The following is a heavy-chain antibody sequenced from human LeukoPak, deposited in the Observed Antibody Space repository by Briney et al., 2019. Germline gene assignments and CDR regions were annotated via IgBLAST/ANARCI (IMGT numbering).Heavy chain of an antibody. Sequence: SETLSLTCTVSGGSISSSSYYWGWIRQPPGKGLEWIGSIYYSGSTYYNPSLKSRVTISVDTSKNQFSLKLSSVTAADTAVYYCARGIVVVVAATPEGWFDPWGQGTLVTVSS. CDR1: GGSISSSSYY. CDR2: IYYSGST. V-gene: IGHV4-39*07. J-gene: IGHJ5*02. CDR3: ARGIVVVVAATPEGWFDP. D-gene: IGHD2-15*01.